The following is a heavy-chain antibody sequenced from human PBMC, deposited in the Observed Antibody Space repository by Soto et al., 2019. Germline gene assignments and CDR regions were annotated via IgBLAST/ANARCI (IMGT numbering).Heavy chain of an antibody. V-gene: IGHV4-59*01. D-gene: IGHD1-26*01. CDR1: GGSISGYY. Sequence: PSETLSLTCIVSGGSISGYYWAWIRQPPGKGLEWIANIYYSGGTTYNPSLKSRVTMSLDTSKNQFSLKLSSVTAADTAAYYCARDYFLWYFDYWGRGTLVTVSS. J-gene: IGHJ4*02. CDR3: ARDYFLWYFDY. CDR2: IYYSGGT.